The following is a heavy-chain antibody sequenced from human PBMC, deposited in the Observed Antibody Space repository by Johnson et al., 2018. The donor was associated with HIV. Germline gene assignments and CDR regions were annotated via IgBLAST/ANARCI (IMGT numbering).Heavy chain of an antibody. D-gene: IGHD1-26*01. V-gene: IGHV3-23*04. CDR1: GFTFSSYA. CDR3: AKDEALGGELDPDAFDI. Sequence: VQLVESGGGLVQPGGSLRLSCAASGFTFSSYAMSWVRQAPGKGLEWVSAISGSGGRTYYADSVKGRFTISRDNSKNTLYLQMNSLRAEDTAVYYCAKDEALGGELDPDAFDIWGQGTMVTVSS. J-gene: IGHJ3*02. CDR2: ISGSGGRT.